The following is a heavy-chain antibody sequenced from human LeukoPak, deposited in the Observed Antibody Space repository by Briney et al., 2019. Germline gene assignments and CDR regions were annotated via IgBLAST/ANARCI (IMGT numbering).Heavy chain of an antibody. J-gene: IGHJ4*02. CDR2: IFYTGST. CDR1: GGSISTSDYY. V-gene: IGHV4-39*01. CDR3: ARHRKVFGVISDFDY. D-gene: IGHD3-3*01. Sequence: SETLSLTCTVSGGSISTSDYYLGWIRQSPGKGPEWIGSIFYTGSTYYNPSFKSRITISVDTSKNQFSLKLTSVTAADTAVYYCARHRKVFGVISDFDYWGQGTLLTVSS.